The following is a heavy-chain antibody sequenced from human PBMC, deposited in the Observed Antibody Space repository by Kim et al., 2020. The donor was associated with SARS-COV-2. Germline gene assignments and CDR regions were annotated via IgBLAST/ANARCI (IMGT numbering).Heavy chain of an antibody. CDR1: GGSFSGYY. Sequence: SETLSLTYAVYGGSFSGYYWSWIRQPPGKGLEWIGEINHSGSTNYNPSLKSRVTISVDTSKNQFSLKLSSVTAADTAVYYCASSPEYYDSSGYYQYYFDYWGQGTLVTVSS. D-gene: IGHD3-22*01. CDR2: INHSGST. J-gene: IGHJ4*02. CDR3: ASSPEYYDSSGYYQYYFDY. V-gene: IGHV4-34*01.